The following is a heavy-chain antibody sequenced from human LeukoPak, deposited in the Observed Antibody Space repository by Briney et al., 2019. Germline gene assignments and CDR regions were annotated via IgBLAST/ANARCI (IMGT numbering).Heavy chain of an antibody. Sequence: GGSLRLSCAASGFSVGSNYMSWVRQAPGKGLEWVSIIYSGGNTYCADSVRGRFSLSRDNSKNTVYLQMNNLRADDTAVYYCARDGVEELGNWFDPWGQGTLVTVSS. CDR3: ARDGVEELGNWFDP. V-gene: IGHV3-66*01. CDR2: IYSGGNT. J-gene: IGHJ5*02. D-gene: IGHD3-10*01. CDR1: GFSVGSNY.